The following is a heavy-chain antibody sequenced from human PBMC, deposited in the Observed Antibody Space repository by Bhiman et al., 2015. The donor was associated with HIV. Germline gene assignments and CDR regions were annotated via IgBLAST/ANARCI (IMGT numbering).Heavy chain of an antibody. CDR2: ISWNSGSR. CDR1: GFTFA. V-gene: IGHV3-9*01. D-gene: IGHD4-17*01. J-gene: IGHJ3*02. Sequence: EVQLVESGGGLVQPGRSLRLSCAASGFTFAMHWVRQVPGKGLEWVSGISWNSGSRDYADSVKGRFTISRDNAKHSLYLQMNGLRTEDTALYYCAKDMMGVDYGDFDEAAFDIWGQGTMVTVSS. CDR3: AKDMMGVDYGDFDEAAFDI.